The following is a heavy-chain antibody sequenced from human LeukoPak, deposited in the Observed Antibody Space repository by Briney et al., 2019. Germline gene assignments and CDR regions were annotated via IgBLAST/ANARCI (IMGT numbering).Heavy chain of an antibody. Sequence: GASVKVSCKASGYSFTSYGISWVRLAPGQGLEWMGWISAYNGNTNYAQKLQGRVTMTTDTSTSTAFMELRSLRSDDTAVYYCARVVDGYNHFDYWGQGTLVTVSS. J-gene: IGHJ4*02. CDR3: ARVVDGYNHFDY. D-gene: IGHD5-24*01. V-gene: IGHV1-18*01. CDR2: ISAYNGNT. CDR1: GYSFTSYG.